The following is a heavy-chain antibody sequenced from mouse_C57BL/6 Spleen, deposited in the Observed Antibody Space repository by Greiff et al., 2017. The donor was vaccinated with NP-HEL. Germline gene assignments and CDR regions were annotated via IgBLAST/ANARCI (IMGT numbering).Heavy chain of an antibody. CDR2: IRNKANGYTT. CDR1: GFTFTDYY. V-gene: IGHV7-3*01. CDR3: ARYKDYNYAMDY. J-gene: IGHJ4*01. Sequence: EVQLVESGGGLVQPGGSLSLSCAASGFTFTDYYMSWVRQPPGKALEWLGFIRNKANGYTTEYSASVKGRFTISRDNSQSILYLQMNALRADDSATYYCARYKDYNYAMDYWGQGTSVTVSS. D-gene: IGHD2-4*01.